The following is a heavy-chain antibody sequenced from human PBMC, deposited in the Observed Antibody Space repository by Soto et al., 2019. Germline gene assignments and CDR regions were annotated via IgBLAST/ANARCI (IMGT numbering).Heavy chain of an antibody. CDR3: ARVPPPRITIFGVVTRNNWFDP. CDR2: INHSGST. D-gene: IGHD3-3*01. V-gene: IGHV4-34*01. CDR1: GGSFSGYY. J-gene: IGHJ5*02. Sequence: QVQLQQWGAGLLKPSETLSLTCAVYGGSFSGYYWSWIRQPPGKGLEWIGEINHSGSTNYNPSLKSRVTISVDTPKNQFSLKLSSVTAADTAVYYCARVPPPRITIFGVVTRNNWFDPWGQGTLVTVSS.